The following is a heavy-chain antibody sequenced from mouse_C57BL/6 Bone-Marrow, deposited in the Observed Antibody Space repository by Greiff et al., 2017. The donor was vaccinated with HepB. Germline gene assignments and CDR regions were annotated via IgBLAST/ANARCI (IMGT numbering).Heavy chain of an antibody. CDR2: IYPGGGYT. CDR1: GYTFTNYW. Sequence: QVQLQQSGAELVRPGTSVKMSCKASGYTFTNYWIGWAKQRPGHGLEWFGDIYPGGGYTNYNEKFKGKATLTADKSSSTAYMQLSSLTSEDSAIYCCERGIYDYSGSSPCFDDWGTGTTVTVSS. J-gene: IGHJ1*03. CDR3: ERGIYDYSGSSPCFDD. D-gene: IGHD1-1*01. V-gene: IGHV1-63*01.